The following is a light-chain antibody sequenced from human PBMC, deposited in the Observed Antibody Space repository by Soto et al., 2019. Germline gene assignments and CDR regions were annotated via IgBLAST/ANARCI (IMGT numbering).Light chain of an antibody. CDR1: QSVSSY. CDR3: QQRSNWPHT. Sequence: EIVLTQSPATLSLSPGERATLSCRASQSVSSYLAWYQQKPGQAPRLLIYDASNRATGIPARFSGSGSGTDFTLTISSLEPEDFAVYHCQQRSNWPHTFGGGTKVEIK. CDR2: DAS. J-gene: IGKJ4*01. V-gene: IGKV3-11*01.